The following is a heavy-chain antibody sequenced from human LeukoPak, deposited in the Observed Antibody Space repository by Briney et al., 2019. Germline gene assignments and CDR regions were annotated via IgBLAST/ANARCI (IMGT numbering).Heavy chain of an antibody. Sequence: GGSLRLSCAASGFTFSTYSMTGVRQAPGKGLEGVSTISASAFTTYYADSVKGRFTISRDNSKKTLHLQMNSLNAEHTALYYCAKVMSPTWRGGTYTLDVWGQGTTVTVS. CDR3: AKVMSPTWRGGTYTLDV. CDR2: ISASAFTT. V-gene: IGHV3-23*01. J-gene: IGHJ6*02. D-gene: IGHD2-15*01. CDR1: GFTFSTYS.